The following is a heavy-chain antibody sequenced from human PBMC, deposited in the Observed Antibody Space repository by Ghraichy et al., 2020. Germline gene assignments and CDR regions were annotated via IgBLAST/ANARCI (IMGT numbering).Heavy chain of an antibody. J-gene: IGHJ4*02. CDR1: GFAFSSYY. Sequence: LSLTCAASGFAFSSYYISWVRQAPGKGLEWVANIKEDGTERQYLDSVRGRFTISRDNAKRSVSLQMHSLRAEDTAVYFCAREPMGDGDFFDYWGLGTLVTVSS. CDR3: AREPMGDGDFFDY. D-gene: IGHD4-17*01. V-gene: IGHV3-7*03. CDR2: IKEDGTER.